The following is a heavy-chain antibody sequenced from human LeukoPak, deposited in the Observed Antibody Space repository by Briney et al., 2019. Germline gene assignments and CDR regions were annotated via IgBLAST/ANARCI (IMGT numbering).Heavy chain of an antibody. D-gene: IGHD2-8*01. CDR3: ARGYCTNAVCSLGPTQA. CDR2: IYYSGST. J-gene: IGHJ4*02. Sequence: SETLSLTCTVSGGSISSSSYYWGWLRQPPGKGLEWIGSIYYSGSTYYNPSLKSRVTISVDTSKNQFSLQLSSVTAADTAVYYCARGYCTNAVCSLGPTQAWGQGTLVTVSS. CDR1: GGSISSSSYY. V-gene: IGHV4-39*07.